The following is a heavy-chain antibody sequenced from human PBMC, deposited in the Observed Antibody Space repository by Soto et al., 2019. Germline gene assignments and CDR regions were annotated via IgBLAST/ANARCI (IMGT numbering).Heavy chain of an antibody. CDR1: GGSISGDY. V-gene: IGHV4-59*01. CDR3: ARTTQGGNMDV. CDR2: IHYNGNT. J-gene: IGHJ6*02. D-gene: IGHD1-26*01. Sequence: QVHLQESGPGLVKPSETLSLTCTVSGGSISGDYWCWFRQPPGKGLEWIAYIHYNGNTKYNPSLNSRVSMSKDTSKNQFSLKLSSVTAADTAVYYCARTTQGGNMDVWGQGATVTVSS.